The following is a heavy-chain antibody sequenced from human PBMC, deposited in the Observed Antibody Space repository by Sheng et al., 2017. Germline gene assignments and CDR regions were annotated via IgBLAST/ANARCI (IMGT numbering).Heavy chain of an antibody. J-gene: IGHJ4*02. CDR1: GFSFGAHY. CDR3: ARVGGEWNGYGDS. D-gene: IGHD5-12*01. V-gene: IGHV3-72*01. Sequence: EVQLVESGGGLVQPGGSLRLSCAASGFSFGAHYMDWVRQAPGKGLEWVGRIRNAANSYTTEYAASVKGRFIISRDDSQNSLDLQMNSLKMDDTAVYFCARVGGEWNGYGDSWGQGTLVIVSS. CDR2: IRNAANSYTT.